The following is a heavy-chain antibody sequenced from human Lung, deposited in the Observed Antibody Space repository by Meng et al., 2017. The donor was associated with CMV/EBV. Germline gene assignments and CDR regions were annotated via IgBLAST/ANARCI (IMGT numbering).Heavy chain of an antibody. Sequence: ASVXVSCKASGYTFNRYGISWVRQAPGQGLEWVGWVGGCDGDTNYAPELRGRVTMTTDTSTNTVYMELRSLRSDDTAVYYCARDWECLDRSDVFDIWGQGTXVTVSS. CDR1: GYTFNRYG. CDR2: VGGCDGDT. CDR3: ARDWECLDRSDVFDI. J-gene: IGHJ3*02. D-gene: IGHD3-9*01. V-gene: IGHV1-18*01.